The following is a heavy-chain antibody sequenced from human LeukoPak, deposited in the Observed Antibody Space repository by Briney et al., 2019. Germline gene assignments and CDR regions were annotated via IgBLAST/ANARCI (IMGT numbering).Heavy chain of an antibody. CDR1: GGTFSSYA. J-gene: IGHJ6*03. CDR3: AREGAVAGTGLYYYMDV. D-gene: IGHD6-19*01. V-gene: IGHV1-69*05. CDR2: IIPIFGTA. Sequence: SVKVSCKASGGTFSSYAISWVRQAPGQGLEWMGRIIPIFGTANYAQKFQGRVTITTDESTSTAYMELSSLRSEDTAVYYCAREGAVAGTGLYYYMDVWGKGTTVTVSS.